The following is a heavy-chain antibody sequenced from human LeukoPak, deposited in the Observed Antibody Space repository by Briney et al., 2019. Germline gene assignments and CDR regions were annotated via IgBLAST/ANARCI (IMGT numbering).Heavy chain of an antibody. D-gene: IGHD4-11*01. V-gene: IGHV3-15*01. CDR2: IKSKTDGGTT. CDR1: GFTFRNAW. Sequence: GGALRLSCAASGFTFRNAWMSWVRQAPRKGREWVGRIKSKTDGGTTDYAAHVKGRFTISRDDSKNTLYLQMNSLKTEDTAVYYCTTGNRAVSKRGYYFDYGGQGTLVTVSS. CDR3: TTGNRAVSKRGYYFDY. J-gene: IGHJ4*02.